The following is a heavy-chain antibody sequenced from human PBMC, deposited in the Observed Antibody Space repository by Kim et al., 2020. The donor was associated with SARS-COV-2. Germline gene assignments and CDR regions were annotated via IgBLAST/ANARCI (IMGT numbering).Heavy chain of an antibody. D-gene: IGHD5-18*01. J-gene: IGHJ4*02. Sequence: GGSLRLSCAASGFTFSSYAMSWVRQAPGKGLEWVSAISGSGGSTYYADSVKGRFTISRDNSKNTLYLQMNSLRAEDTAVYYCAKDIRGYSYGSNYIDYWGQGTLGTVSS. CDR1: GFTFSSYA. CDR3: AKDIRGYSYGSNYIDY. V-gene: IGHV3-23*01. CDR2: ISGSGGST.